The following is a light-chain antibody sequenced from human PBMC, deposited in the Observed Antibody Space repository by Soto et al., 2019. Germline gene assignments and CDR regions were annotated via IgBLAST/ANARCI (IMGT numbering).Light chain of an antibody. CDR2: EVN. Sequence: QSVLTQPASVSGSPGQSVTISCTGASSDVGGYDYVSWYQQHPGKAPKLILYEVNNRPSGVSNPFSGSKSGNTASLIISGLQADDEADYYCSSYSTTSTLVFGSGTKVTVL. CDR1: SSDVGGYDY. CDR3: SSYSTTSTLV. V-gene: IGLV2-14*01. J-gene: IGLJ1*01.